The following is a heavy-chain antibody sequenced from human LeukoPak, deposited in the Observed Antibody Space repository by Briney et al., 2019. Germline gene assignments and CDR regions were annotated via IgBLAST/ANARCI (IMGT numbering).Heavy chain of an antibody. J-gene: IGHJ5*02. D-gene: IGHD3-9*01. Sequence: GESLKISCKSSGYSFTSYWIGWVRQMPGKGLEWMGIIYPGDSDTRYSPSFQGQVTISADKSISTAYLQWSSLKASDTAMYYCARATPYSDILTGYYPGWFDPWGQGTLVTVSS. V-gene: IGHV5-51*01. CDR1: GYSFTSYW. CDR3: ARATPYSDILTGYYPGWFDP. CDR2: IYPGDSDT.